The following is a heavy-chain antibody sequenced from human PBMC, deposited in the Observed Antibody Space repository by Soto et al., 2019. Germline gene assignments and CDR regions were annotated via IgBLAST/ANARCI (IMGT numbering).Heavy chain of an antibody. V-gene: IGHV4-39*01. J-gene: IGHJ4*02. CDR1: GGSISSSSYY. CDR2: IYYSGST. D-gene: IGHD1-26*01. Sequence: QLQLQESGPGLVKPSETLSLTCTVSGGSISSSSYYWGWIRQPPGKGLEWIGSIYYSGSTYYNPAIKSRVTITVDTAKNQFALMLSSVTAADAARYYCEAGAPGYWGQGTLVTVSP. CDR3: EAGAPGY.